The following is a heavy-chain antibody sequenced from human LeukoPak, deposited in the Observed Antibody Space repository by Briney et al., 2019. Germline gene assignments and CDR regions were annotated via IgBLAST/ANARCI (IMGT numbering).Heavy chain of an antibody. CDR1: GDSIRTTRY. CDR2: IYFSGSA. V-gene: IGHV4-39*01. Sequence: SETLSLTCTVSGDSIRTTRYWGWIRQPHGKGLEWIGAIYFSGSAYYNPSLKSRVMISVDTSRNQFSLKLTSVTAADTAAYYCATQGYNNQTMDVWGQGTTVTVSS. J-gene: IGHJ6*02. D-gene: IGHD5-24*01. CDR3: ATQGYNNQTMDV.